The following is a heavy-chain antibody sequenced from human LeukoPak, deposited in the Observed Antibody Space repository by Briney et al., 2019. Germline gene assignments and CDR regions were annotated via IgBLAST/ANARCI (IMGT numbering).Heavy chain of an antibody. CDR3: ARGRDPPPMHDYYYYGMDV. J-gene: IGHJ6*02. CDR1: GGSISSYY. V-gene: IGHV4-59*01. Sequence: SETLSLTCTVSGGSISSYYWSWIRQPPGKGLEWIAYIYYSGSTIYNPYHKSRVTISGDTSKNQCSLKLSTVTAADTAVYYCARGRDPPPMHDYYYYGMDVWGQGTTVTVSS. CDR2: IYYSGST.